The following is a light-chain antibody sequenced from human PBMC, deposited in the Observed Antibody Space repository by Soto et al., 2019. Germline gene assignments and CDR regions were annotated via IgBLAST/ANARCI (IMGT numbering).Light chain of an antibody. V-gene: IGKV3-11*01. Sequence: EIVLTQSPATLSLSPGERATLSCRASQSVSSYLAWYQQKPGQAPRLLIYDASNRATGIPARFSGSGSGTDFTLTISSLEPEDFAVYYYQQRSNWSPLTFGPGTKVDIK. CDR2: DAS. CDR3: QQRSNWSPLT. CDR1: QSVSSY. J-gene: IGKJ3*01.